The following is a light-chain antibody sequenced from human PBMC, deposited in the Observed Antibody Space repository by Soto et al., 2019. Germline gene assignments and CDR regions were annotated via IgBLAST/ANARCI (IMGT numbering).Light chain of an antibody. CDR1: SRDVGAYNS. CDR2: DVS. CDR3: SSYSSSSTLV. V-gene: IGLV2-14*01. J-gene: IGLJ1*01. Sequence: SVLTKPASVSGSPGQSITISCTGTSRDVGAYNSVAWYQHNPGQAPKLMFYDVSNRPSGVSSRFSCSKSANTASLSISGLQDDDEADYYCSSYSSSSTLVFGTGTKLTVL.